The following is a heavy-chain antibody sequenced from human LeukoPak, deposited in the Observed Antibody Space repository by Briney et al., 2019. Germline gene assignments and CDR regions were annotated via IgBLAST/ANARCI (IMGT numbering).Heavy chain of an antibody. CDR2: IYSGGST. V-gene: IGHV3-53*04. CDR3: ARLERATMTHAFEI. D-gene: IGHD5-24*01. J-gene: IGHJ3*02. CDR1: GFTVIDSY. Sequence: WGSLTLSFAASGFTVIDSYMTWVRQAPGKGLEWVSVIYSGGSTYYADSVKGRFTISRHDPKNTLFLQMNSLRPEDTAVYYCARLERATMTHAFEIWPRGAMVTVSS.